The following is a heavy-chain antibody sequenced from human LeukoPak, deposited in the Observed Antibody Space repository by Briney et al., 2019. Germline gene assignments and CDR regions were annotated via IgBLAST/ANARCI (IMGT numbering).Heavy chain of an antibody. J-gene: IGHJ6*02. Sequence: GGSLRLSCAASGFSLSSYSMNWVRQAPGKGLECVSSINSRSSYIYYADSTKGRFTISRDNAKSSLFLQMNSLRVEDTAVYYCARVGAAPAHYVLDVWGQGTTVIVSS. CDR2: INSRSSYI. CDR3: ARVGAAPAHYVLDV. CDR1: GFSLSSYS. V-gene: IGHV3-21*01. D-gene: IGHD6-13*01.